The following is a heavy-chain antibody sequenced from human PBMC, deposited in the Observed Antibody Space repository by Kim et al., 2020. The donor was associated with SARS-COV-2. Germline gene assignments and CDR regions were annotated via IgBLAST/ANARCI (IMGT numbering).Heavy chain of an antibody. Sequence: GGSLRLSCAASGFTFSSYAMHWVRQAPGKGLEWVAVISYDGSNKYYADSVKGRFTISRDNSKNTLYLQMNSLRAEDTAVYYCARDSNTITPYAFDIWGQG. V-gene: IGHV3-30*04. J-gene: IGHJ3*02. CDR1: GFTFSSYA. D-gene: IGHD3-9*01. CDR3: ARDSNTITPYAFDI. CDR2: ISYDGSNK.